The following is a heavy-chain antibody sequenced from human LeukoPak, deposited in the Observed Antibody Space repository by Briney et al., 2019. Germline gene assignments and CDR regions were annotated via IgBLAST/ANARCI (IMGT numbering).Heavy chain of an antibody. D-gene: IGHD6-19*01. V-gene: IGHV4-59*01. CDR3: ARLGGIAVRRYYYYMDV. CDR1: GGSISSYY. Sequence: KPSETLSLTCTVSGGSISSYYWSWIRQPPGKGLEWIGYIYYSGSTNYNPSLKSRVTISVDTSKNQFSLKLSSVTAADTAVYYCARLGGIAVRRYYYYMDVWGKGTTVTISS. J-gene: IGHJ6*03. CDR2: IYYSGST.